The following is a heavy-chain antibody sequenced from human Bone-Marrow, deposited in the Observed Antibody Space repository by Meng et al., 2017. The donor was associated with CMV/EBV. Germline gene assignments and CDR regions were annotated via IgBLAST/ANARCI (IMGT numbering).Heavy chain of an antibody. Sequence: SVKVSCKASGGTFSSYAISWVRQAPGQGLEWLGGIIPIFGTANYAQKFQGRVTITTDESTSTAYMELSSLRSEDTAMYYCARERGQMHLTNYYYYGMDVWGQGTTVTVSS. CDR3: ARERGQMHLTNYYYYGMDV. CDR1: GGTFSSYA. J-gene: IGHJ6*02. V-gene: IGHV1-69*05. CDR2: IIPIFGTA. D-gene: IGHD1-1*01.